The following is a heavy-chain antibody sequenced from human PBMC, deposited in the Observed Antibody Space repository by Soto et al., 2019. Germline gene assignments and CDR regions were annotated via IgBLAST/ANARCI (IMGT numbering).Heavy chain of an antibody. V-gene: IGHV4-59*01. CDR3: ARVVYYDFWSGYFSDNYYYYMDV. D-gene: IGHD3-3*01. J-gene: IGHJ6*03. CDR2: IYYSGST. CDR1: GGSISSYY. Sequence: SETLSLTCTVSGGSISSYYWSWIRQPPGKGLEWIGYIYYSGSTNYNPSLKSRVTISVDTSKNQFSLKLSSVTAADTAVYYCARVVYYDFWSGYFSDNYYYYMDVWGKGTTDTVSS.